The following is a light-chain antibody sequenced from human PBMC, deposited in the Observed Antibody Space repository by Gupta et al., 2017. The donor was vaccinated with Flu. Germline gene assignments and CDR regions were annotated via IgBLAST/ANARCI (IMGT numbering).Light chain of an antibody. CDR2: TAS. CDR1: QSIDGW. V-gene: IGKV1-12*01. Sequence: PSSLSASVGDRVTITCRASQSIDGWLAWYQQKPGKAPKLLMYTASTLQSGVTSRFSGSVSGTEFTLTISSLQPDDFATYYCQQANSFPRTFGQGTKVEIK. CDR3: QQANSFPRT. J-gene: IGKJ1*01.